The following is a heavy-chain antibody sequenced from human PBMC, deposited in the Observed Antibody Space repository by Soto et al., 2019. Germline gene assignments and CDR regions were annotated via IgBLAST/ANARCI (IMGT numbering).Heavy chain of an antibody. CDR2: IYYSGST. J-gene: IGHJ6*02. D-gene: IGHD2-21*02. CDR1: GGSISSYY. Sequence: PSETLSLTCTVSGGSISSYYWSWIRQPPGKGLEWIGYIYYSGSTNYNPSLKSRVTISVDTSKNQFSLKLSSVTAADTAVYYCARDLTSNYGMDVWGQGTTVTVSS. CDR3: ARDLTSNYGMDV. V-gene: IGHV4-59*01.